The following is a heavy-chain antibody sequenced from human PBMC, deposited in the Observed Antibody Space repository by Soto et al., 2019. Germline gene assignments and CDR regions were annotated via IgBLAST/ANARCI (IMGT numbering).Heavy chain of an antibody. Sequence: ASVKVSCKASGYTFTSYGMNWVRQAPGRGLEWMGWINPGNGNTKYSQKFQGRVIIERDTSASTAYMELSSLRSEDTAVYYCARGFVEMATIAPDDAFDIWGQGTMVTVSS. CDR3: ARGFVEMATIAPDDAFDI. J-gene: IGHJ3*02. D-gene: IGHD5-12*01. CDR2: INPGNGNT. V-gene: IGHV1-3*01. CDR1: GYTFTSYG.